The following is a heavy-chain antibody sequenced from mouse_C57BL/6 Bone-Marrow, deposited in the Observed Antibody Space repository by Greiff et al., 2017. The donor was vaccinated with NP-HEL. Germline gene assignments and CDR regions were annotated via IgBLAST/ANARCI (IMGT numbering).Heavy chain of an antibody. CDR1: GYTFTSYW. J-gene: IGHJ3*01. V-gene: IGHV1-61*01. D-gene: IGHD1-2*01. CDR2: IYPSDSET. Sequence: QVQLQQPGAELVRPGSSVKLSCKASGYTFTSYWMDWVKQRPGQGLEWIGNIYPSDSETKYNQKFKDKATLTVDKSSSTAYMQLSSLTSEDSAVYYCASLTRDLATRAYWGQGTLVTVSA. CDR3: ASLTRDLATRAY.